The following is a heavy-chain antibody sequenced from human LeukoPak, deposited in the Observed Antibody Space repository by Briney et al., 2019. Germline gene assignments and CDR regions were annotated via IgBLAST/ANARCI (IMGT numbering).Heavy chain of an antibody. V-gene: IGHV4-39*07. D-gene: IGHD5-24*01. CDR2: IYHSGST. Sequence: SETLSLTCTVSGGSISNNNYYWGWIRQPPGKGLEWIGSIYHSGSTYYNPSLKSRVTISVDTSKNQFSLKLSSVTAADTAVYYCARENGYKYDYWGQGTLVTVSS. J-gene: IGHJ4*02. CDR3: ARENGYKYDY. CDR1: GGSISNNNYY.